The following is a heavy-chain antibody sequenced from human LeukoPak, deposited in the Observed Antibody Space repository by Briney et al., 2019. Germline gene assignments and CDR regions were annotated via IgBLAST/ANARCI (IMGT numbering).Heavy chain of an antibody. V-gene: IGHV1-69*13. CDR1: GGTFSSYA. J-gene: IGHJ2*01. CDR2: ITPIFGTA. D-gene: IGHD3-9*01. CDR3: ARSHGGILTGSNWYFDL. Sequence: ASVKVSCKASGGTFSSYAISWVRQAPGQGLEWMGGITPIFGTANYAQKFQGRVTITADESTSTAYMELSSLRSEDTAVYYCARSHGGILTGSNWYFDLWGRGTLVTVSS.